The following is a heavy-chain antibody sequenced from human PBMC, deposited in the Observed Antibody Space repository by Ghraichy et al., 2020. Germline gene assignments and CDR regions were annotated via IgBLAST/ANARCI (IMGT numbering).Heavy chain of an antibody. CDR2: ISDSAGRT. D-gene: IGHD1-1*01. V-gene: IGHV3-23*01. Sequence: GGSLRLSCAASGFTFSRYAINWVRQAPGKGLEWVLGISDSAGRTYYVDSVKGRFSISRDNSKDTVYLPMNSLRVEDTAVYYCAKGRLSGGVAWTLDYWGQGTLFTVSS. CDR3: AKGRLSGGVAWTLDY. CDR1: GFTFSRYA. J-gene: IGHJ4*02.